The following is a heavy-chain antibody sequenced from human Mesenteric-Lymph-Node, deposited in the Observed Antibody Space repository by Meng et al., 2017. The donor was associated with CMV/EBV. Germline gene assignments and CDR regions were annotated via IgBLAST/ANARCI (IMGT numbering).Heavy chain of an antibody. J-gene: IGHJ2*01. D-gene: IGHD5-12*01. CDR1: GYTLNSYA. CDR2: INAGNGNT. Sequence: CKDYGYTLNSYAMHWVRQAPGQRLEWMGWINAGNGNTKYSQKFQGRVTITRDTSASTAYMELSSLRSEDTAVYYCARNIVATNWYFDLWGRGTLVTVSS. V-gene: IGHV1-3*01. CDR3: ARNIVATNWYFDL.